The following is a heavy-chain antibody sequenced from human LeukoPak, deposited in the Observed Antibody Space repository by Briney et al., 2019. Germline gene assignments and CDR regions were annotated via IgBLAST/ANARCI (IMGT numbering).Heavy chain of an antibody. CDR2: INPNSGGT. CDR3: ARAPGTYYDILLPSDP. Sequence: ASVKVSCKASGYTFTGYYMHWVRQAPGQGLEWMGWINPNSGGTNYAQKFQGRVTMTRDTSISTAYMELSRLRSDDTAVYYCARAPGTYYDILLPSDPWGQGTLVTVSS. V-gene: IGHV1-2*02. J-gene: IGHJ5*02. CDR1: GYTFTGYY. D-gene: IGHD3-9*01.